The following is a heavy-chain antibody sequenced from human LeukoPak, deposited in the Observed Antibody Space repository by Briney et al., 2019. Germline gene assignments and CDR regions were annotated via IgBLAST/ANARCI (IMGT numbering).Heavy chain of an antibody. CDR1: GFTFSSYA. V-gene: IGHV3-23*01. CDR3: AKDLGHFCGDGSCSVKGAFDI. Sequence: GGSLRLSCAASGFTFSSYAITWVRQAPGKGLEWVSTITGSGGSTYYADSVKGRFTISRDNSQNTLYLQMHSLRAEDTAVYYCAKDLGHFCGDGSCSVKGAFDIWGQGTMVTVSS. D-gene: IGHD2-15*01. CDR2: ITGSGGST. J-gene: IGHJ3*02.